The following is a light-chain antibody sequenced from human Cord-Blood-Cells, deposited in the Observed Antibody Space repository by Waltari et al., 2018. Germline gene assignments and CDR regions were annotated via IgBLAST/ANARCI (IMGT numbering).Light chain of an antibody. Sequence: DIVMTQSPDSLAVSLGERATINCKSSQSVLYSSNKKNYLAWYQQIPGQPPKLLIYWASTRESGVPDVFSGSGAGTDFILTISSLQAEDVAVYYCQQYYSTPWTFGQGTKVEIK. CDR2: WAS. V-gene: IGKV4-1*01. CDR3: QQYYSTPWT. J-gene: IGKJ1*01. CDR1: QSVLYSSNKKNY.